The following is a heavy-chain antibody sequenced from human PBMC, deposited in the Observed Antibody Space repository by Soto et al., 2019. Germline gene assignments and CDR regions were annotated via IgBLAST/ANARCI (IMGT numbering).Heavy chain of an antibody. Sequence: ASVKVSCKASGYTFTSYGISWVRQAPGQGLEWMGWISAYNGNTNYAQKLQGRVTMTTDTSTSTAYMELRSLRSDDTAVYYCARGDYYYDSSGYSDLDYWGQGTLVTVSS. J-gene: IGHJ4*02. CDR3: ARGDYYYDSSGYSDLDY. CDR2: ISAYNGNT. CDR1: GYTFTSYG. D-gene: IGHD3-22*01. V-gene: IGHV1-18*01.